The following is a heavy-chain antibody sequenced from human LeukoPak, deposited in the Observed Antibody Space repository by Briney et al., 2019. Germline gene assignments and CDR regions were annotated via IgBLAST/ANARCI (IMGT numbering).Heavy chain of an antibody. J-gene: IGHJ3*02. CDR2: ISGSCSST. CDR3: ARESAESSSGRGACDI. CDR1: GFTFSTYA. V-gene: IGHV3-23*01. D-gene: IGHD6-19*01. Sequence: GGSLRLSCAASGFTFSTYAMSWVRQAPGKGLEWVSVISGSCSSTYYADSVRGRFTISRDTSKNTLYLQMNSLRAEDAAVYYCARESAESSSGRGACDIWGQGAMVTVS.